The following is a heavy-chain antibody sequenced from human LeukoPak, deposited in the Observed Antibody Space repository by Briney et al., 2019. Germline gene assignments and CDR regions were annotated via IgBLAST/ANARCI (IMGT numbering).Heavy chain of an antibody. V-gene: IGHV3-11*01. CDR2: ISSSGSTI. CDR1: GFTLSDYY. Sequence: GGSLRLSCAASGFTLSDYYMSWIRQAPRKGLEWVSYISSSGSTIYYADSVKGRFTISRDNAKNSLYLQMNSLRAEDTAVYYCARPLAPWWELRGGPNAFDIWGQGTMVTVSS. D-gene: IGHD1-26*01. CDR3: ARPLAPWWELRGGPNAFDI. J-gene: IGHJ3*02.